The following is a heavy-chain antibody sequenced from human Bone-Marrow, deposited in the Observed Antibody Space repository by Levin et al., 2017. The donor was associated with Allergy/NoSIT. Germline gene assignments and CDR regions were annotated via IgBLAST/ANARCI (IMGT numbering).Heavy chain of an antibody. J-gene: IGHJ4*02. Sequence: PGGSLRLSCAPSGFTFSRSGMHWVRQAPGKGLEWVAVIWFDGSREYHADSVKGRFTISRDNSKNTLYLQMSSLRAEDTGFYYCARDKSNGWIDYWGQGTRVTVSS. CDR3: ARDKSNGWIDY. V-gene: IGHV3-33*01. D-gene: IGHD6-19*01. CDR1: GFTFSRSG. CDR2: IWFDGSRE.